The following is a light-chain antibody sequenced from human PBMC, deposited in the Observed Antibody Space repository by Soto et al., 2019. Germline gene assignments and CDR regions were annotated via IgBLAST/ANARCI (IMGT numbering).Light chain of an antibody. CDR2: DAS. V-gene: IGKV3-15*01. J-gene: IGKJ1*01. Sequence: EIVVTQSPATLSVSPGERATLSCRASQSLSTNLAWYQQQPGQAPRLLIYDASTRATGIPARFSGSGSGTEFTLTISSLQSEDFAVYYCQQYKKWPRTFGHGTKV. CDR1: QSLSTN. CDR3: QQYKKWPRT.